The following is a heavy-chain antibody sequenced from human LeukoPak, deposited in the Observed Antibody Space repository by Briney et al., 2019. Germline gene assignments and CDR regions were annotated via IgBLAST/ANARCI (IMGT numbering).Heavy chain of an antibody. V-gene: IGHV4-34*01. CDR2: INHSGST. J-gene: IGHJ3*02. Sequence: PSETLSLTCAVYGGSFNGYYWSWIRQPPGKGLEWIGEINHSGSTNYNPSLKSRVTISVDTSKNQFSLKLSSVTAADTAVYYCVRLDYYDSSGYPYAFDIWGQGTMLTVSS. D-gene: IGHD3-22*01. CDR3: VRLDYYDSSGYPYAFDI. CDR1: GGSFNGYY.